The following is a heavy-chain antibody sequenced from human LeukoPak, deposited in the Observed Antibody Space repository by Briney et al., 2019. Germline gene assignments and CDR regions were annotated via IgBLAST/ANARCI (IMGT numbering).Heavy chain of an antibody. J-gene: IGHJ4*02. CDR3: AREEPGPLDY. CDR1: GFTFSSYA. V-gene: IGHV3-23*01. CDR2: ISGSGSST. Sequence: GGSLRLSCAASGFTFSSYAMCWVRQAPGKGLEWVSAISGSGSSTYYADSVKGRFTISRENSKNTLYLQMNSLRAEDTAVYYCAREEPGPLDYWGQGTLVTVSS.